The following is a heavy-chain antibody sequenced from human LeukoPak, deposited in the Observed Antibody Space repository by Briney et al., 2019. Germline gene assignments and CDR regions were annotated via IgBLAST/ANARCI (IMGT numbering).Heavy chain of an antibody. CDR3: AGGHRNWLLSWFDP. CDR2: IYDSGST. J-gene: IGHJ5*02. CDR1: GGSISSGGYY. D-gene: IGHD3-9*01. V-gene: IGHV4-30-2*01. Sequence: PSQTLTLTCTVSGGSISSGGYYWSWIRQPPGQALEWIGYIYDSGSTYYNPSLKSRVTISIDTSKNQFSLTLTSVTAAGTAVYYCAGGHRNWLLSWFDPWGRGTLVTVSS.